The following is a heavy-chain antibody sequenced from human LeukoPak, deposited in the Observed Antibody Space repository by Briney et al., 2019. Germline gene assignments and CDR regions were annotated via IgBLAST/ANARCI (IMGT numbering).Heavy chain of an antibody. CDR2: IYAGDSDT. Sequence: GASLLISCKGSGSTFTTYWIGWVRPLPGKGLEWMGIIYAGDSDTRYSPSFQGQVTFSADKSIRTAYLQWSSLKASDTAMYYCARGGTMVRGGIYYFDYWGQGTLVTVSS. CDR1: GSTFTTYW. CDR3: ARGGTMVRGGIYYFDY. D-gene: IGHD3-10*01. V-gene: IGHV5-51*01. J-gene: IGHJ4*02.